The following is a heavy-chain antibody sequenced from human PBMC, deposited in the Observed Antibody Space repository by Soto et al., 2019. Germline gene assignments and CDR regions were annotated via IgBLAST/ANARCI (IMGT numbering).Heavy chain of an antibody. J-gene: IGHJ4*02. V-gene: IGHV4-61*01. Sequence: SETLSLTCTVSGGSVSSGSYYWSWIRQPPGKGLEWIGYIYYSGSTNYNPSLKSRVTISVDTSKNQFSLKLSSVSAADTAVFYCERGTGSYGLEYWGKGTLVTV. CDR3: ERGTGSYGLEY. CDR2: IYYSGST. D-gene: IGHD3-10*01. CDR1: GGSVSSGSYY.